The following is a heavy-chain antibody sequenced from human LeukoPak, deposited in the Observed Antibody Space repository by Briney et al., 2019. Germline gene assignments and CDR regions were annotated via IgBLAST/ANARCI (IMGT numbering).Heavy chain of an antibody. CDR2: IGDSSGST. J-gene: IGHJ4*02. CDR1: GFTFSRYA. D-gene: IGHD3-3*01. V-gene: IGHV3-23*01. Sequence: GGSLRLSCAASGFTFSRYAMSWVRQAPGKGLEWVSAIGDSSGSTYYADSVKGRFTISRDNSKNTLFLQMNSLRAEDTAVYYCAKMGDYDFWSDYPPAPPDYWGQGTLVTVSS. CDR3: AKMGDYDFWSDYPPAPPDY.